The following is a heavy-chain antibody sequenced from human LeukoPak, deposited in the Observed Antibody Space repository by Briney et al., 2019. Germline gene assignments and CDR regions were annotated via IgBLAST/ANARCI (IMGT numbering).Heavy chain of an antibody. J-gene: IGHJ4*02. D-gene: IGHD1-26*01. Sequence: GGSLRLSCEASGFTFSSYGVHWVRQAPGKGPEWVAFIRYDGSSKFYADSVKARFTISRDNSENTVHLQMNSLRLEDTALYYCAKPIVGTLRGFEYWGQGTLVTVST. CDR1: GFTFSSYG. V-gene: IGHV3-30*02. CDR2: IRYDGSSK. CDR3: AKPIVGTLRGFEY.